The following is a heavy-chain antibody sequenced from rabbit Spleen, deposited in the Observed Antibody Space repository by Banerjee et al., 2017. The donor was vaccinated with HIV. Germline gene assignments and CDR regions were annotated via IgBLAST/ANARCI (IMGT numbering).Heavy chain of an antibody. J-gene: IGHJ2*01. CDR2: IDTNDGDT. Sequence: QSLEESGGDLVKPGASLTLTCTASGFSFSSSYYMCWVRQAPGKGLEWIACIDTNDGDTDYANWPKGRFTISKTSSTTVTLQMTSLTAADTATYFCARNYVNAFDPWGQGPSSPS. CDR1: GFSFSSSYY. V-gene: IGHV1S40*01. CDR3: ARNYVNAFDP. D-gene: IGHD1-1*01.